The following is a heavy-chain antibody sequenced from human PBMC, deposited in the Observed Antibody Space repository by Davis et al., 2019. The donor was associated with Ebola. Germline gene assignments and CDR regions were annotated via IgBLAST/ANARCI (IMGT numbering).Heavy chain of an antibody. V-gene: IGHV3-49*04. CDR1: GLTFGDNA. J-gene: IGHJ3*01. D-gene: IGHD2-21*02. CDR3: TRVPPAYCGGDCYLGIAFDF. CDR2: MGSKVYGGTT. Sequence: PGGSLRLSCTASGLTFGDNAMSCVRQPPGKGLEWVAFMGSKVYGGTTQYAASVQGRFTISRDDSKSIAYLQMNSLKTEDTGVYYCTRVPPAYCGGDCYLGIAFDFWGQGTMVTVSS.